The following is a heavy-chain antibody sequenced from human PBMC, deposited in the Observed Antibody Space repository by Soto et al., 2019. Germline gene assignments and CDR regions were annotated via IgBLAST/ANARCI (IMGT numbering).Heavy chain of an antibody. J-gene: IGHJ6*02. CDR1: GDSVSSNSAT. D-gene: IGHD3-10*01. V-gene: IGHV6-1*01. CDR3: ARVRALWFGELSGPMDV. Sequence: SQTLSLTCAISGDSVSSNSATWNWIRQSPSRGLEWLGRTYYRSKWYNDYAVSVKSRITVNPDTSKNQFSLQLNSVTPEDTAVYYCARVRALWFGELSGPMDVWGQGTTVTVSS. CDR2: TYYRSKWYN.